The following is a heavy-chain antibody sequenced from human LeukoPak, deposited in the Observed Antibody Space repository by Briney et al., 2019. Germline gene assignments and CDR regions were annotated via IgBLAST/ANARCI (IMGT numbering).Heavy chain of an antibody. CDR1: GFTFDDYA. J-gene: IGHJ4*02. CDR2: ISWNSGSI. Sequence: PGGSLRLSCAASGFTFDDYAMHWVRHAPGKGLEWVSGISWNSGSIGYADSVKGRFTISRDNAKNSLYLQMNSLKAEDTAVYYCARDNRRVVADYWGQGTLVTVSS. V-gene: IGHV3-9*01. CDR3: ARDNRRVVADY. D-gene: IGHD2-15*01.